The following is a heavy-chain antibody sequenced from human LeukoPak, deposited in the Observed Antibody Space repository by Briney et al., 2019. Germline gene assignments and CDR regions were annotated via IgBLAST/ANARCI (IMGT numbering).Heavy chain of an antibody. D-gene: IGHD3-22*01. V-gene: IGHV3-21*01. Sequence: GGSLRLSCAASGFTFSSYSMNWVRQAPGKGLEWVSSISSSSGYMYYADSVKGRFTISRDNAKNSLYLQMNSLRAEDTAVYYCARDPETYYYDSSGYYHDYWGQGTLVTVSS. CDR3: ARDPETYYYDSSGYYHDY. CDR2: ISSSSGYM. J-gene: IGHJ4*02. CDR1: GFTFSSYS.